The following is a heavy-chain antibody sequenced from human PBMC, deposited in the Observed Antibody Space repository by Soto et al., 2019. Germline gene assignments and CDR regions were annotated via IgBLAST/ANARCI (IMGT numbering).Heavy chain of an antibody. CDR1: GFTFSSYA. Sequence: GGSLRLSCAASGFTFSSYAMSWVRQAPGKGLEWVSAISGSGGSTYYADSVKGRFTISRDNSKNTLYLQMNSLRAEDTAVYYCAKDIAQVPYSSSSVFDYWGQGTLVTVSS. CDR2: ISGSGGST. J-gene: IGHJ4*02. V-gene: IGHV3-23*01. D-gene: IGHD6-6*01. CDR3: AKDIAQVPYSSSSVFDY.